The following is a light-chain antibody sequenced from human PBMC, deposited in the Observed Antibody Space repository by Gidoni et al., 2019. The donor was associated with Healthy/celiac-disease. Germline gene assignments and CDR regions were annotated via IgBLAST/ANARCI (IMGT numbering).Light chain of an antibody. CDR3: SSYTSSSTYV. Sequence: QSALTQPASVSGSPGHPITISCPGTSSDVGGYNYVSWYQQHPGKAPQLMIYDVSNRPSGVSNRFSGSKSGNTASLTISGLQAEDEADYYCSSYTSSSTYVFGTGTKVTVL. CDR2: DVS. V-gene: IGLV2-14*03. J-gene: IGLJ1*01. CDR1: SSDVGGYNY.